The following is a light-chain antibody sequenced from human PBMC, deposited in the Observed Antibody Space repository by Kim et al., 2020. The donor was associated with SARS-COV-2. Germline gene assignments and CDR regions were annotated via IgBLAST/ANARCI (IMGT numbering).Light chain of an antibody. V-gene: IGKV1-33*01. CDR1: NDISKY. CDR2: EAS. CDR3: QQFDDFPIT. J-gene: IGKJ5*01. Sequence: ASIGDRVTITGQASNDISKYLSWYQQKPGKAPKLLISEASNLETGVPSRFSGSGSGTDFTFTISSLQPEDIATYYCQQFDDFPITFGQGTRLEIK.